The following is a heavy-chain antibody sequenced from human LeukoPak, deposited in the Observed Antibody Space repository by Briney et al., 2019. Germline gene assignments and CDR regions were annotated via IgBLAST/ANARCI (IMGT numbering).Heavy chain of an antibody. CDR3: ATLVGYGSFFDY. Sequence: GASLQISCKGSGSIFTSYWIGWVRQLPGKVLEWVGIIYPGDSDTRYSPSFQGQVTISADKSISTAYLQWSSLKASDTAMYYCATLVGYGSFFDYWGQGTLVTVSS. CDR2: IYPGDSDT. CDR1: GSIFTSYW. J-gene: IGHJ4*02. V-gene: IGHV5-51*01. D-gene: IGHD3-10*01.